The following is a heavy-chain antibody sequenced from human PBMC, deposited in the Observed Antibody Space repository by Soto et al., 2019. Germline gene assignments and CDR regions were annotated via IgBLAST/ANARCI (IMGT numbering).Heavy chain of an antibody. CDR3: ARASRVFGVVIDNWFDP. V-gene: IGHV4-31*03. D-gene: IGHD3-3*01. CDR1: GGSISSGGYY. Sequence: PSETLSLTCTVSGGSISSGGYYWSWIRQHPGKGLERIGYIYYSGSTYYNPSLKSRVTISVDTSKNQFSLKLSSVTAADTAVNYCARASRVFGVVIDNWFDPWGQGTLVTVSS. CDR2: IYYSGST. J-gene: IGHJ5*02.